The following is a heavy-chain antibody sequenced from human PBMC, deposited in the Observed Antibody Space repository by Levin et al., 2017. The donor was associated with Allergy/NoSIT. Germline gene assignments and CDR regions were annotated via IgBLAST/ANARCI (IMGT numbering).Heavy chain of an antibody. CDR3: ARGTLTATRNLNFDY. J-gene: IGHJ4*02. CDR2: INPNSGGT. Sequence: VASVKVSCKASGYTFTGYYMHWVRQAPGQGLEWMGRINPNSGGTNYAQKFQGRVTMTRDTSISTAYMELSRLRSDDTAVYYCARGTLTATRNLNFDYWGQGTLVTVSS. CDR1: GYTFTGYY. V-gene: IGHV1-2*06. D-gene: IGHD1-14*01.